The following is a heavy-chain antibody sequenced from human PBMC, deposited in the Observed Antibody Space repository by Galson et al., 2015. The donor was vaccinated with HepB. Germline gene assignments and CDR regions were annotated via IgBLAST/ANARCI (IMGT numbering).Heavy chain of an antibody. CDR2: ISSSSSYI. CDR3: ARDGYDSSGDWYFDL. V-gene: IGHV3-21*01. D-gene: IGHD3-22*01. CDR1: GFTFSSYS. J-gene: IGHJ2*01. Sequence: SLRLSCAASGFTFSSYSMNWVRQAPGKGLEWVSSISSSSSYIYYADSVKGRFTISRDNAKNSLYLQMNSLRAEDTAVYYCARDGYDSSGDWYFDLWGRGTLVTVSS.